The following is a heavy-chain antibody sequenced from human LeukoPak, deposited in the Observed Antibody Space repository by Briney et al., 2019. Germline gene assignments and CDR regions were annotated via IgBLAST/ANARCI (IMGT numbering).Heavy chain of an antibody. D-gene: IGHD2-2*01. Sequence: GGSLRLSCAASGFTFSSYAMDWVRQAPGKGLEWVAVISYDGSNKYYADSVKGRFTISRDNSKNTLYLQMNSLRAEDTAVYYCARDTLGYCSSTSCYFFDYWGQGTLVTVSS. CDR1: GFTFSSYA. CDR2: ISYDGSNK. CDR3: ARDTLGYCSSTSCYFFDY. V-gene: IGHV3-30-3*01. J-gene: IGHJ4*02.